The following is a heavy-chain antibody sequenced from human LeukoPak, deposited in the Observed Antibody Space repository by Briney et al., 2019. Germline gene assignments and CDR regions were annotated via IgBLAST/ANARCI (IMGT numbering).Heavy chain of an antibody. CDR2: IYYSGST. CDR3: ARVGPGFDY. V-gene: IGHV4-59*12. Sequence: PSETLSLTCTVSGGSISNYYWSWIRQPPGKGLEWIGYIYYSGSTNYNPSLKSRVTMSVDTSKNQFSLKLSSVTAADTAVYYCARVGPGFDYWGQGTLVTVSS. CDR1: GGSISNYY. J-gene: IGHJ4*02.